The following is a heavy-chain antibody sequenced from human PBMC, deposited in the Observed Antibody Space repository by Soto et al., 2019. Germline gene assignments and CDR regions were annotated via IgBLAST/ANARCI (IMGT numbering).Heavy chain of an antibody. D-gene: IGHD2-15*01. CDR1: GFTFSDYY. J-gene: IGHJ4*02. Sequence: GGSLRLSCAASGFTFSDYYMSWIRQAPGKGLEWVSHISSSGSTIYYTDSVKGRFTISRDNAKNSLYLQMNSLRAEDTAVYYCARDRMGCSGGSCYSFDYWGQGTLVTVSS. CDR2: ISSSGSTI. CDR3: ARDRMGCSGGSCYSFDY. V-gene: IGHV3-11*01.